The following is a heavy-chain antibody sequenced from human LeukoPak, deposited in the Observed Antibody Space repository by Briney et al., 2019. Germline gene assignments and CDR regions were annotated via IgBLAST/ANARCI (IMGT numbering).Heavy chain of an antibody. V-gene: IGHV3-23*01. J-gene: IGHJ4*02. D-gene: IGHD5-24*01. CDR2: ISGSGGST. CDR3: AKQHIREPLSYFDY. CDR1: GFTFSSYA. Sequence: GGSLTLSCAASGFTFSSYAVSWLRQATGRALEWVSGISGSGGSTYYADSEKGRFTISRDKYKHTLYLQLNSLRVEDTAVYYCAKQHIREPLSYFDYWGQGTLVTVSS.